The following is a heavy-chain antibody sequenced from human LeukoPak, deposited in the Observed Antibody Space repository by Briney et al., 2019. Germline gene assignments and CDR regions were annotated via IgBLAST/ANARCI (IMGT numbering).Heavy chain of an antibody. CDR3: ARDPPRIVVVVAATNYYGMDV. J-gene: IGHJ6*02. CDR1: GYTFTSYG. D-gene: IGHD2-15*01. CDR2: ISAYNGNT. Sequence: ASVKVSCKASGYTFTSYGISWVRQAPGQGLEWVGWISAYNGNTNYAQKLQGRVNMTTDTSTSTAYMERRSLRSDDTAVYYCARDPPRIVVVVAATNYYGMDVWGQGTTVTVSS. V-gene: IGHV1-18*01.